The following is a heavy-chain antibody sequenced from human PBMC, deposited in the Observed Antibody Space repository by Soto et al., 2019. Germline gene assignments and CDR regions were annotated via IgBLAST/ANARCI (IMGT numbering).Heavy chain of an antibody. CDR3: AKDRFHDSSGYYLDAFDI. CDR2: ISWNSGSI. D-gene: IGHD3-22*01. CDR1: GFTFDDYA. Sequence: GGSLRLSCAASGFTFDDYAMHWVRQAPGKGLEWVSGISWNSGSIGYADSVKGRFTISRDNAKNSLYLQMNSLRAEDTALYYCAKDRFHDSSGYYLDAFDICGQGTMVTVSS. J-gene: IGHJ3*02. V-gene: IGHV3-9*01.